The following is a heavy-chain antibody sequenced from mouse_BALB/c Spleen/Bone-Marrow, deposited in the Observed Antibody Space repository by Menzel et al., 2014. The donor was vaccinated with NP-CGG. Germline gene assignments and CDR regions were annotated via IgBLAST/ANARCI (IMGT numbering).Heavy chain of an antibody. J-gene: IGHJ4*01. Sequence: VKLMESGPELVKPGASVKISCKASGYAFSTSWMNWVKQRPGQGLEWIGRIYPGDGDTNYNGKFKGKATLTADKSSSIAYMQLSSLTSVDSAVYFCARSDGYRAMDYWGQGTSVTVSS. V-gene: IGHV1-82*01. D-gene: IGHD2-3*01. CDR3: ARSDGYRAMDY. CDR1: GYAFSTSW. CDR2: IYPGDGDT.